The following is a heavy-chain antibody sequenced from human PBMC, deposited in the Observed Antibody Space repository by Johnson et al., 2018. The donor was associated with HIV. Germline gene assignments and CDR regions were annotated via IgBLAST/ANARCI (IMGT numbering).Heavy chain of an antibody. CDR3: ARLFYYEAFDI. Sequence: EVQVVESGGGLIQPGGSLRLSCAASGFTVSSNYMTWVRQAPGKGLEWVSVIYSGRSTYYADSVKGRFTISRDNSKNTLFLQMNSLRAEDTAVYYCARLFYYEAFDIWGQGTMVTVSS. CDR2: IYSGRST. V-gene: IGHV3-53*01. D-gene: IGHD3-10*01. CDR1: GFTVSSNY. J-gene: IGHJ3*02.